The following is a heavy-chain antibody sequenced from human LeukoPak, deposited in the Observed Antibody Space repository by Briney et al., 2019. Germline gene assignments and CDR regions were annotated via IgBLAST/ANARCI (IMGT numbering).Heavy chain of an antibody. CDR2: IYYSGST. CDR3: ASVTKLTRGIDY. Sequence: SETLSLTCTVAGGSVSSSSYYWGCIRQPPGKGLEWIGSIYYSGSTYYNPSLKSRVTISVDTSKNQFSLKPSSVTAADTAVYYCASVTKLTRGIDYSGQGTLVTVSS. V-gene: IGHV4-39*07. CDR1: GGSVSSSSYY. J-gene: IGHJ4*02. D-gene: IGHD3-16*01.